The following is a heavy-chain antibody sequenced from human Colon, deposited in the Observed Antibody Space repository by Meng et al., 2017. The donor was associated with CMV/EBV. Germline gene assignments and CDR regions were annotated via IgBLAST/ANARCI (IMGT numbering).Heavy chain of an antibody. V-gene: IGHV1-8*01. CDR2: MNPNSGNT. CDR3: ARGDIVVVPAAIPAYYGMDV. Sequence: ASVKVSCKASGYTFTSYDINWVRQATGQGLEWMGWMNPNSGNTGYAQKFQGRVTMTRNTSISTAYMELSSLRSEDTAVYYCARGDIVVVPAAIPAYYGMDVWGQGTTVTVSS. D-gene: IGHD2-2*02. CDR1: GYTFTSYD. J-gene: IGHJ6*02.